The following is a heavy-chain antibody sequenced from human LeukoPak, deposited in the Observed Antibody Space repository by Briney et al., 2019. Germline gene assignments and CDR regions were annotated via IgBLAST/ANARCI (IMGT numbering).Heavy chain of an antibody. D-gene: IGHD3-9*01. CDR3: AKGLRYFDWSPTPDYGMDV. V-gene: IGHV3-23*01. J-gene: IGHJ6*02. Sequence: GGSLRLSCAASGFTFSSYAMSWVRQAPGKGLEWVSAISGSGGSTYYADSVKGRFTISRDNSKNTLYLQMNSLRAEDTAVYYCAKGLRYFDWSPTPDYGMDVWGQGTTVTVSS. CDR2: ISGSGGST. CDR1: GFTFSSYA.